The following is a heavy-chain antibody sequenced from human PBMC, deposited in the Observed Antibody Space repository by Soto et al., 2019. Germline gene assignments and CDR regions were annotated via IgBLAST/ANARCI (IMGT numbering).Heavy chain of an antibody. V-gene: IGHV4-31*03. CDR1: GGSINTVGYY. D-gene: IGHD6-25*01. CDR2: IYYSGSR. CDR3: AKESGGYDSSTRYGLDV. J-gene: IGHJ6*02. Sequence: SETLSLTCSVSGGSINTVGYYWTWIRQQPGKGLEWIGYIYYSGSRDYNPSLKSRVSMSVDASKNQFSLNLTSVTAADTAIYYCAKESGGYDSSTRYGLDVWGQGTTVTVSS.